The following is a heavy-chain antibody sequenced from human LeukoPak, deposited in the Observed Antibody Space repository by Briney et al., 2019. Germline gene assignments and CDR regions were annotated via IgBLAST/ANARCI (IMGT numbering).Heavy chain of an antibody. D-gene: IGHD3-16*01. J-gene: IGHJ3*02. CDR3: YGIHLGDSFDI. CDR2: LSSKYET. V-gene: IGHV3-53*01. CDR1: GFIVSRNY. Sequence: GGSLRLSCAASGFIVSRNYMGWVRQAPGKGLEWVSALSSKYETYYADSVKGRFTISRDNSENTLYLQMNALRAEDTALYYCYGIHLGDSFDIWGRGTMVIVSS.